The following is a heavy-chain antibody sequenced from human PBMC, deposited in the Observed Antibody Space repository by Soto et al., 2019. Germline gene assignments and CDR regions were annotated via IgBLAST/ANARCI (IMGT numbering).Heavy chain of an antibody. CDR1: GYTFTGYY. Sequence: ASVKVSCKASGYTFTGYYMHWVRQAPGQGLEWMGWINPNTGGTNYAQRFQGRVTMTRDTSISTAYMELNSLRSDDTAVYYCARGGYENQKWFDPWGQGTLVTVSS. CDR2: INPNTGGT. D-gene: IGHD5-12*01. V-gene: IGHV1-2*02. CDR3: ARGGYENQKWFDP. J-gene: IGHJ5*02.